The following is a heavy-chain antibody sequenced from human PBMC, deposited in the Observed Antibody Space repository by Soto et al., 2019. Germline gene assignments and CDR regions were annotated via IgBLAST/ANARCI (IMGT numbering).Heavy chain of an antibody. D-gene: IGHD3-22*01. CDR1: GGTFSSYA. V-gene: IGHV1-69*13. J-gene: IGHJ4*02. Sequence: SVKVSCKASGGTFSSYAISWVRQAPGQGLEWMGGIIPIFGTANYAQKFQGRVTITADESTSTAYMELSSLRSEDTAVYYCARTLESGYYYVFFDYWGQGTLVTVSS. CDR2: IIPIFGTA. CDR3: ARTLESGYYYVFFDY.